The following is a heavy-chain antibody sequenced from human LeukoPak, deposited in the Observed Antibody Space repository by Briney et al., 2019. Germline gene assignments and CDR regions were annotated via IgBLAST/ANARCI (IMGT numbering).Heavy chain of an antibody. CDR3: ASPSSSLSFDY. Sequence: SETLSLTCTVSGGSISSSSYYWGWIRQPPGKGLEWIGTIYYSGSTFYNSSLNSRVTISVDTSKNQFSLKLSSVTAADTAVYYCASPSSSLSFDYWGQGSLVTVSS. CDR1: GGSISSSSYY. D-gene: IGHD2-15*01. J-gene: IGHJ4*02. V-gene: IGHV4-39*01. CDR2: IYYSGST.